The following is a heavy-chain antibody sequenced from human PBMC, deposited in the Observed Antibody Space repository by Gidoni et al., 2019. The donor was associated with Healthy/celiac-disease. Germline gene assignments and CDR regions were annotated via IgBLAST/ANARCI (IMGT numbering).Heavy chain of an antibody. CDR3: AKGEGYSGYDGHFDY. CDR1: GFTFSSYG. Sequence: QVQLVESGGGVVQPGRSLRPSCAASGFTFSSYGMHWVRQAPGKGLEWVAVISYDGSNKYYADSVKGRFTISRDNSKNTLYLQMNSLRAEDTAVYYCAKGEGYSGYDGHFDYWGQGTLVTVSS. V-gene: IGHV3-30*18. CDR2: ISYDGSNK. D-gene: IGHD5-12*01. J-gene: IGHJ4*02.